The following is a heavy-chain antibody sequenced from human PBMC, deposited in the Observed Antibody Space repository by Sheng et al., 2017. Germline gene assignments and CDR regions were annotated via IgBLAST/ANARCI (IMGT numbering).Heavy chain of an antibody. CDR3: ARVGDGYNRLFDY. D-gene: IGHD5-12*01. CDR1: GFTFSSYC. J-gene: IGHJ4*02. Sequence: EVQLVESGGGLVQPGGSLRLSCAASGFTFSSYCMHWVRQAPGKGLVWVSRINSDGSSTSYADSVKGRFTISRDNAKNTLYLQMNSLRAEDTAVYYCARVGDGYNRLFDYWGQGTLVTVSS. V-gene: IGHV3-74*01. CDR2: INSDGSST.